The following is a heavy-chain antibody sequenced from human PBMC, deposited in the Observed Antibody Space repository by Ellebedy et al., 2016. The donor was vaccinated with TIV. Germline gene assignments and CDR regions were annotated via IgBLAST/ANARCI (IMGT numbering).Heavy chain of an antibody. CDR2: IYSGGTT. Sequence: GESLKISCAASGFTVRSNYMNWVRQAPGKGLEWVSVIYSGGTTYYADSVKGRFTISRDNSNNTLYVQMNSLRADDTAVYYCARGRYYYGSGSYLYGMDVWGQGTTVTVSS. CDR1: GFTVRSNY. V-gene: IGHV3-53*01. D-gene: IGHD3-10*01. CDR3: ARGRYYYGSGSYLYGMDV. J-gene: IGHJ6*02.